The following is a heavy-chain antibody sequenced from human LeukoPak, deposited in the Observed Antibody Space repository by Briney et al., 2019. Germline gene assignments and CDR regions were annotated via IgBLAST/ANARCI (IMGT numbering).Heavy chain of an antibody. CDR2: IYPGDSDT. J-gene: IGHJ5*02. D-gene: IGHD6-13*01. CDR1: GYSFPSYW. Sequence: GESLKISCKGSGYSFPSYWLGWVRQMPGKGLEWMGIIYPGDSDTRYSPSFQGQVTISADKSISTAYLQWSSLKASDTAMYYYSRQGESSSCPWSQGTLVTVSS. CDR3: SRQGESSSCP. V-gene: IGHV5-51*01.